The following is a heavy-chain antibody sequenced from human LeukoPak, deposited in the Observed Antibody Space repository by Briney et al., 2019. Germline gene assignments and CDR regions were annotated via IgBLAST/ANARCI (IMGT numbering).Heavy chain of an antibody. Sequence: ASVKVSCKASGYSFTAYSIVWVRQAPGQGLEWMGWIHPHSGGTAYGKTFQGRVTMTRDTSISTAYMELNSLASDDAAVYYCARLGTGYSLSYRGQGTLVTVSS. V-gene: IGHV1-2*02. D-gene: IGHD6-6*01. J-gene: IGHJ4*02. CDR3: ARLGTGYSLSY. CDR1: GYSFTAYS. CDR2: IHPHSGGT.